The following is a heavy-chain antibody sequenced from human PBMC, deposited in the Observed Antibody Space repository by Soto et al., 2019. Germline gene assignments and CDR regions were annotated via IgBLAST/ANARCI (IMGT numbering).Heavy chain of an antibody. CDR2: ISAYNGNT. CDR3: ASAAVGYCSSTSCRIPPNY. Sequence: QVQLVQSGAEVKKTGASVKVSCKASGYTFTSYGISWVRQAPGQGLEWMGWISAYNGNTNYAQKLQGRVTMTTDTSTSTADIELRSLSSDDTAVYYCASAAVGYCSSTSCRIPPNYWGQGPLVTVSS. D-gene: IGHD2-2*01. CDR1: GYTFTSYG. V-gene: IGHV1-18*01. J-gene: IGHJ4*02.